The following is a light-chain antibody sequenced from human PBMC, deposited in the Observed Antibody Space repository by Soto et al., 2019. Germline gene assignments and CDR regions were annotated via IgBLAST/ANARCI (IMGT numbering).Light chain of an antibody. CDR1: QDITDY. CDR3: QNYNSAPWT. CDR2: AAS. V-gene: IGKV1-27*01. Sequence: QLTQSPSSLSASIGDRVTITCRASQDITDYLAWYQQKPGQAPNLLIFAASTLQSGVPSRFSGSGSGTYFTLTITGLQPEDVATYYCQNYNSAPWTFGQGTKVDIK. J-gene: IGKJ1*01.